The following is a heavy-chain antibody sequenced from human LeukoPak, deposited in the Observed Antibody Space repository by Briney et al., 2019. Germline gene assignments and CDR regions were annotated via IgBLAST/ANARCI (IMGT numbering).Heavy chain of an antibody. D-gene: IGHD6-13*01. J-gene: IGHJ4*02. Sequence: GRSLRLSCAASGFTFSSYAMHWVRQAPGKGLEWVAVISYDGSNKYYADSVKGRFTISRDNAKNSLYLQMNSLRAEDTALYYCAKDFGIAAAVTYFDYWGQGTLVTVSS. V-gene: IGHV3-30-3*01. CDR1: GFTFSSYA. CDR3: AKDFGIAAAVTYFDY. CDR2: ISYDGSNK.